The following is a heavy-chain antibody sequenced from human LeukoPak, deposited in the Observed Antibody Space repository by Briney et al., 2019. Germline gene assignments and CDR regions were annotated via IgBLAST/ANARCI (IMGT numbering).Heavy chain of an antibody. J-gene: IGHJ4*02. D-gene: IGHD6-6*01. Sequence: SETLSLTCTVSGGSISSYYWSWIRQPPGKGLEWIGYIYYSGSTNYNPSLKSRVTISVDTSKNQFSLKLSSVTAADTAVYYCARLVRFSSDHFDYWGQGTLVTVSS. CDR3: ARLVRFSSDHFDY. CDR2: IYYSGST. V-gene: IGHV4-59*01. CDR1: GGSISSYY.